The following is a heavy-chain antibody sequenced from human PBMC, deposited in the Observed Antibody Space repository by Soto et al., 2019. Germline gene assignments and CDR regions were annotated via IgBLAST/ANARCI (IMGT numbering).Heavy chain of an antibody. CDR2: IYPGDSDT. Sequence: ESLKISCKGSGYSFTSYWIGWVRQMPGKGLEWMGIIYPGDSDTRYSPSFQGQVTISADKSISTAYLQWSSLKASDTAMYYCARLLGYCSSTSCLNWFDPWGQGTLVTVSS. D-gene: IGHD2-2*01. V-gene: IGHV5-51*01. CDR1: GYSFTSYW. J-gene: IGHJ5*02. CDR3: ARLLGYCSSTSCLNWFDP.